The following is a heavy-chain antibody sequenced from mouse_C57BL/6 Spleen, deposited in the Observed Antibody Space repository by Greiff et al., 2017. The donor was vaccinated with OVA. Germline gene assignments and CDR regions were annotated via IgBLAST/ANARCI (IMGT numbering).Heavy chain of an antibody. J-gene: IGHJ4*01. Sequence: QVQLQQPGAELVKPGASVKLSCKASGFTFTSYCMHWVKQRPGQGLEWIGMIHPNSGSTNYNEKFKGKATLTVDKSSSTAYMQLSSLTSEDTAIYYCARRDYSNGRAMDYWGQGTSVTVSS. CDR2: IHPNSGST. D-gene: IGHD2-5*01. CDR1: GFTFTSYC. CDR3: ARRDYSNGRAMDY. V-gene: IGHV1-64*01.